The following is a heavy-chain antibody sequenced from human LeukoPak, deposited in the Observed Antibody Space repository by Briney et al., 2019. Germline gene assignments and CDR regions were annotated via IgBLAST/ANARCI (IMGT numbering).Heavy chain of an antibody. CDR1: GGSISSGSYY. CDR2: IYTSGST. V-gene: IGHV4-61*02. CDR3: AREAPPPYYYGSGSYLFDY. J-gene: IGHJ4*02. Sequence: SQTLSLTCTVSGGSISSGSYYWGWIGQPAGKGLEWIVRIYTSGSTNYNTSLKSRVTISVDTSKNQFSLKLRSVTAADTAVYYCAREAPPPYYYGSGSYLFDYWGQGTLVTVSS. D-gene: IGHD3-10*01.